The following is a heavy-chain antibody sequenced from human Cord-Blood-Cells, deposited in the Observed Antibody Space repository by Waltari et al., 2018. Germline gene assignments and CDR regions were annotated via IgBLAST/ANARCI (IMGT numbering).Heavy chain of an antibody. V-gene: IGHV1-2*02. CDR3: ARISRAGDPTDY. Sequence: QVQLVQSGAEVKKPGASVKVSCKASGYTFTGYYMHWVRQAPGQGLEWMGWINPNRGGTNYARKFQGRVTMTRDTSISTAYMELSRRRSDDTAVYYCARISRAGDPTDYWGQGTLVTVSS. CDR1: GYTFTGYY. D-gene: IGHD3-10*01. CDR2: INPNRGGT. J-gene: IGHJ4*02.